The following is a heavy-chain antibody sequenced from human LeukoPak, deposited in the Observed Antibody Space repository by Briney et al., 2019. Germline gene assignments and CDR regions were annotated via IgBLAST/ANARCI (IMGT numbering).Heavy chain of an antibody. Sequence: TGGSLRLSCAASGFTFSSYAMSWVRQAPGEGLEWVSAISGSGGSTYYADSVKGRFTISRDNSKNTLYLQMNSLRAEDTAVYYCAKDLTRTTPANDAFDIWGQGTMVTVSS. CDR2: ISGSGGST. D-gene: IGHD1-1*01. CDR3: AKDLTRTTPANDAFDI. CDR1: GFTFSSYA. J-gene: IGHJ3*02. V-gene: IGHV3-23*01.